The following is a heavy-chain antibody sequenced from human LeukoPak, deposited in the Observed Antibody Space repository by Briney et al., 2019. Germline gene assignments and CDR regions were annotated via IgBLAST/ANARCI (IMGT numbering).Heavy chain of an antibody. V-gene: IGHV3-64*04. J-gene: IGHJ6*02. CDR3: ARDLVHHNYYYYGMDV. CDR1: GFTFSSYA. D-gene: IGHD2-2*01. CDR2: ISSDGDST. Sequence: GGSLRLSCSASGFTFSSYAMRWVRQAPGKGLEYISSISSDGDSTYFTDSVKGRFTISRDNSKNTLYLQMNSLRAEDTAVYYCARDLVHHNYYYYGMDVWGQGTTVTVSS.